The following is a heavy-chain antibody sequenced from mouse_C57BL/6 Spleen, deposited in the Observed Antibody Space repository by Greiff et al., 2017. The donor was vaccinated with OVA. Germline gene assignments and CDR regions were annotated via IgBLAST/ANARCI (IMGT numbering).Heavy chain of an antibody. V-gene: IGHV1-50*01. Sequence: QVQLQQPGAELVKPGASVKLSCKASGYTFTSYWMQWVKQRPGQGLEWIGEIDPSDSYTNYNQKFKGKATLTVDTSSSTAYMQLSSLTSEDSAVYYCASYYGNFDAMDYWGQGTSVTVSS. D-gene: IGHD2-1*01. CDR1: GYTFTSYW. CDR3: ASYYGNFDAMDY. CDR2: IDPSDSYT. J-gene: IGHJ4*01.